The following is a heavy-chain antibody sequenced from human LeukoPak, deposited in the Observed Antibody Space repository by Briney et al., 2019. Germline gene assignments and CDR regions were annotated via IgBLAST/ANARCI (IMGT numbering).Heavy chain of an antibody. J-gene: IGHJ4*02. Sequence: PSETLSLTCTVSGGSISSSSYYWGWIRQPPGKGLEWIGSIYYSGSTYYNPSLKSRVTISVDTSKNQFSLKLSSVTAADTAVYYCARPVRAYYYDSSGYYFSVWGQGTLVTVSS. D-gene: IGHD3-22*01. V-gene: IGHV4-39*07. CDR3: ARPVRAYYYDSSGYYFSV. CDR1: GGSISSSSYY. CDR2: IYYSGST.